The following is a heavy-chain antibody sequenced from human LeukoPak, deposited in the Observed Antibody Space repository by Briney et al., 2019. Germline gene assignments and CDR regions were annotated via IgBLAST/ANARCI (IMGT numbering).Heavy chain of an antibody. D-gene: IGHD2-2*01. CDR2: ISSSSSYI. V-gene: IGHV3-21*01. CDR3: APLPIVVVPAAMENRKIAPEYFDY. Sequence: GGSLRLSCAASGFTFSSYSMNWVRQAPGKGLEWVSSISSSSSYIYYADSVKGRFTISRDNAKNSLYLQMNSLRAEDTAVYYCAPLPIVVVPAAMENRKIAPEYFDYWGQGTLVTVSS. J-gene: IGHJ4*02. CDR1: GFTFSSYS.